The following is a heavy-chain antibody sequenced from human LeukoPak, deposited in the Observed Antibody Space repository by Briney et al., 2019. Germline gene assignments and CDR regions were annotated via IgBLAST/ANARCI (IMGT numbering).Heavy chain of an antibody. CDR2: IYPGDSQS. CDR3: ARGTYSSSWEFDP. Sequence: GESLKISCKAYEYSFSTNWIGWVRQMPGKGLEWMGLIYPGDSQSKYSPSFQGHVTFSADTSRNTAYLQWNSLKASDTAMYYCARGTYSSSWEFDPWGQGTLVTVSS. V-gene: IGHV5-51*01. CDR1: EYSFSTNW. D-gene: IGHD6-13*01. J-gene: IGHJ5*02.